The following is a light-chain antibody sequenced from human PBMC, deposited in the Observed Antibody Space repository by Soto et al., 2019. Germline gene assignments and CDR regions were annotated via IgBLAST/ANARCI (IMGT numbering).Light chain of an antibody. CDR2: EVS. CDR1: SSDVGGYNY. CDR3: SSYTISSAYV. V-gene: IGLV2-14*01. J-gene: IGLJ1*01. Sequence: QSALTQPASVSGSPGQSITISCTGTSSDVGGYNYVSWYQQHPGKAPKLMIFEVSHRPSGVSNRFSGSKSGNTASLTISGLQAEDEADYYCSSYTISSAYVFGTGTKLTVL.